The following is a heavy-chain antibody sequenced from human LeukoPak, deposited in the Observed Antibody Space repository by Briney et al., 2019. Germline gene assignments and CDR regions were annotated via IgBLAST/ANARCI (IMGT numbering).Heavy chain of an antibody. Sequence: ASVKVSCKASGYTFTGYYMHWVRQAPGQGLEWMGRINPNSGGTNYAQKFQGRVTMTKDTSISTAYMELSRLRSEDTAVYYCARESLAQGFDYWGQGTLVTVSS. CDR1: GYTFTGYY. V-gene: IGHV1-2*06. J-gene: IGHJ4*02. CDR3: ARESLAQGFDY. CDR2: INPNSGGT.